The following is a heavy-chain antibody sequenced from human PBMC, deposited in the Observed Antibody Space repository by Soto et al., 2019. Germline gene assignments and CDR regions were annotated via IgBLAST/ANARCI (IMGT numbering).Heavy chain of an antibody. J-gene: IGHJ4*02. CDR1: GYTFTSYA. CDR3: AREEYYYGSGAFFDY. Sequence: ASVKVSCKASGYTFTSYAMHWVRQAPGQRLEWMGWINAGNGNTKYSQKFQGRVTITRDTSASTAYMELRSLRSEDTAVYYCAREEYYYGSGAFFDYWGQGTLVTVSS. V-gene: IGHV1-3*01. D-gene: IGHD3-10*01. CDR2: INAGNGNT.